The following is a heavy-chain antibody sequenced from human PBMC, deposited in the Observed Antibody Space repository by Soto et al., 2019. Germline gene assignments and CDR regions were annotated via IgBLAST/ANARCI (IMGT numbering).Heavy chain of an antibody. D-gene: IGHD4-17*01. CDR1: GFTSSTYW. CDR2: INSDGSSK. V-gene: IGHV3-74*01. J-gene: IGHJ6*03. CDR3: ARDDGDYYYYYMDV. Sequence: EVQLVESGGGLVQPGGSLRLSCAASGFTSSTYWVDWVRPAPGKGLGWVSRINSDGSSKSYADSGKGRFTIPRDNAKNTLYLQMNSLRAEDTAVYYCARDDGDYYYYYMDVWGKGTTVTVSS.